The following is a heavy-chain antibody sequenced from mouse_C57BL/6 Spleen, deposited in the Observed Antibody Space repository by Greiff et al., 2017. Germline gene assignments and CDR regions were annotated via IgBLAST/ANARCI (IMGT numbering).Heavy chain of an antibody. V-gene: IGHV5-9*01. CDR1: GFTFSSYT. CDR2: ISGGGGNT. Sequence: DVMLVESGGGLVKPGGSLKLSCAASGFTFSSYTMSWVRQTPEKRLEWVATISGGGGNTYYPDSVKGRFTISRDNAKNTLYLQMSSLRSEDTALYYCARQGIYYDYDGEGMDYWGQGTSVTVSS. CDR3: ARQGIYYDYDGEGMDY. J-gene: IGHJ4*01. D-gene: IGHD2-4*01.